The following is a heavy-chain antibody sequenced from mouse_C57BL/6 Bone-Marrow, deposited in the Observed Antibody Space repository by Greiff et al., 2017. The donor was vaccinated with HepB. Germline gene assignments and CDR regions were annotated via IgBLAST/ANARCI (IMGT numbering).Heavy chain of an antibody. D-gene: IGHD1-1*01. V-gene: IGHV1-64*01. CDR2: IHPNSGST. Sequence: VQLQQPGAELVKPGASVKLSCKASGYTFTSYWMHWVKQRPGQGLEWIGMIHPNSGSTNYNEKFKSKATLTVDKSSSTAYMQLSSLTSEDSAVYYWATYYGSPWFAYWGQGTLVTVSA. J-gene: IGHJ3*01. CDR1: GYTFTSYW. CDR3: ATYYGSPWFAY.